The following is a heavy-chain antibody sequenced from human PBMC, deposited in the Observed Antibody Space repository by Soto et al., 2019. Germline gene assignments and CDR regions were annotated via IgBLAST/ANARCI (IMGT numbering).Heavy chain of an antibody. CDR2: ISYDGSNK. CDR3: AKDLLRPGRAYGMDV. CDR1: GFTFSSYG. V-gene: IGHV3-30*18. J-gene: IGHJ6*02. Sequence: QVQLVESGGGVVQPGRSLRLSCAASGFTFSSYGMHWVRQAPGKGLEWVAVISYDGSNKYYADSVKGRFTISRDNSKNTLYLQMKSLRPEDTAVYYCAKDLLRPGRAYGMDVWGQGTTVTVSS. D-gene: IGHD6-25*01.